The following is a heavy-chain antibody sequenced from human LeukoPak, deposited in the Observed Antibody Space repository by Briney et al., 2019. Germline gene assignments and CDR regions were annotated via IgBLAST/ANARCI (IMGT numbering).Heavy chain of an antibody. J-gene: IGHJ4*02. V-gene: IGHV3-7*03. CDR3: ARDGRMTLDY. Sequence: GGSLRLSCAASGFTFSSYGMHWVRQAPGRGLEWVANIKQDGSEKYYVDSVKGRFTISRDNAKNSLYLQMNSLRAEDTAVYYCARDGRMTLDYWGQGTLVTVSS. CDR1: GFTFSSYG. D-gene: IGHD2-15*01. CDR2: IKQDGSEK.